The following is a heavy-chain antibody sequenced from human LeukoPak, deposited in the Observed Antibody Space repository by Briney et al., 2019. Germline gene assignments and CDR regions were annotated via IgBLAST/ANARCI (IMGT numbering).Heavy chain of an antibody. J-gene: IGHJ6*02. V-gene: IGHV4-31*03. D-gene: IGHD6-25*01. CDR1: GGSISSGGYY. Sequence: SETLSLTCTISGGSISSGGYYWSWIRQHPGKGLEWIGYIYYSGSTYYNPSLKSRVTISVDTSKNQFSLKLSSVTAADTAVYYCARGEQRIKKDYYYYGMDVWGQGTTVTVSS. CDR3: ARGEQRIKKDYYYYGMDV. CDR2: IYYSGST.